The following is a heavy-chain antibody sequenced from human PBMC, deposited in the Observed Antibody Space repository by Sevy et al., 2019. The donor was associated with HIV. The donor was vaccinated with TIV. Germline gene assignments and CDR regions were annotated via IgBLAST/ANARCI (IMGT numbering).Heavy chain of an antibody. D-gene: IGHD6-19*01. CDR2: ISSDGGST. V-gene: IGHV3-64*01. Sequence: GGSLRLSCAASGLTFSDSAMHWVRQAPGKALEYISAISSDGGSTYYANSVKGGFTISRDNSKNTLYRQVGSLRAEDMAVYYWARGGTWLGSTYFDYWGQGTLVTVSS. CDR3: ARGGTWLGSTYFDY. J-gene: IGHJ4*02. CDR1: GLTFSDSA.